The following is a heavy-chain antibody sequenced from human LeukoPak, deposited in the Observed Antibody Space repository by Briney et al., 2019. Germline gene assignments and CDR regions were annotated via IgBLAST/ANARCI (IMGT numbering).Heavy chain of an antibody. J-gene: IGHJ3*02. D-gene: IGHD3-22*01. Sequence: GGPLRLSCAASGFTFSTYLLNWVRQAPGKGLEWVAKTNQDWREKYHVDSVKGRFTISRDNAKNSLYLQMNTVRDEDAAVYYCARDPKHYYSSDYYDAFDIWGKGTMVTVSS. CDR3: ARDPKHYYSSDYYDAFDI. CDR1: GFTFSTYL. V-gene: IGHV3-7*01. CDR2: TNQDWREK.